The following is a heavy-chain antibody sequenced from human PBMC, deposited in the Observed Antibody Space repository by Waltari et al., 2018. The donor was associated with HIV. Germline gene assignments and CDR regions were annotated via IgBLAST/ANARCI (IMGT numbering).Heavy chain of an antibody. Sequence: QVQLVQSGAEVKKPGASVTVSCKASGYAFTGYYLHWVPQAPGHGLEWMGWINPNSGGTNYAQKLQGRVTMTRDTSISTAYMELGRLRSDDTAVYYCARAPQSIYGMDVWGQGTTVTVSS. CDR1: GYAFTGYY. CDR3: ARAPQSIYGMDV. V-gene: IGHV1-2*02. J-gene: IGHJ6*02. CDR2: INPNSGGT.